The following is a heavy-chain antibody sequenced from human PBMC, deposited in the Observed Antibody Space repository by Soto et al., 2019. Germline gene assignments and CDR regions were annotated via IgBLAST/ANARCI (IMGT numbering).Heavy chain of an antibody. CDR2: INSDGSST. CDR3: ARDLNDYVWGSYVYYGMDV. V-gene: IGHV3-74*01. J-gene: IGHJ6*02. Sequence: PGGSLRLSCAASGFTFSSYWMHWVRQAPGKGLVWVSRINSDGSSTSYADSVKGRFTISRDNAKNTLYLQMNSLRAEDTAVYYYARDLNDYVWGSYVYYGMDVWGQGTTVTVSS. D-gene: IGHD3-16*01. CDR1: GFTFSSYW.